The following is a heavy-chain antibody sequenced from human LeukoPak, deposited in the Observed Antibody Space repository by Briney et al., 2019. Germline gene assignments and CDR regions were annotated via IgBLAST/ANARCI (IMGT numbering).Heavy chain of an antibody. CDR3: ARHKDYYYSYMDV. CDR2: IYYSGST. CDR1: GGSISSSSYY. V-gene: IGHV4-39*01. Sequence: SETLSLTCTVSGGSISSSSYYWGWIRQPPGKGLEWIGTIYYSGSTYYNPSLMSRVTISVDTSKNQFSLKLSSVTAADTAVYYCARHKDYYYSYMDVWGKGTTVIISS. J-gene: IGHJ6*03.